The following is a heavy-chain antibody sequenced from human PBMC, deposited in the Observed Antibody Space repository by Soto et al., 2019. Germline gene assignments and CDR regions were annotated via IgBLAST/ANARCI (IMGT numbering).Heavy chain of an antibody. J-gene: IGHJ4*02. Sequence: EVQLLESGGGLVQPGGSLRLSCAASGFTFSNYAMSWVRQAPGKGLEWVSAISGSGGTIYYADSVKGRFTISRDNSKNTQIPQNNSLRAEDAAVSYCADFFVGAGSNRGGPWSFDIWGQGTMVTVSS. CDR1: GFTFSNYA. CDR2: ISGSGGTI. V-gene: IGHV3-23*01. D-gene: IGHD3-10*01. CDR3: ADFFVGAGSNRGGPWSFDI.